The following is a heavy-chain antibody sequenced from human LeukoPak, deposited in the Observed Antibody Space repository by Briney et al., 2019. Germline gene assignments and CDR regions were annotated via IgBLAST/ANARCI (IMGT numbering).Heavy chain of an antibody. CDR2: ISYDGNNE. J-gene: IGHJ4*02. CDR1: GFSFSSYG. V-gene: IGHV3-30*18. Sequence: GGSLRLSCATSGFSFSSYGMHWVRQAPGKGLEWVAVISYDGNNEYYADSVKGQFTISRDNSKNTLYLQMNSLRAEDTAVYYCAKSPDTVHFDYWGQGTLVTVSS. CDR3: AKSPDTVHFDY. D-gene: IGHD4-17*01.